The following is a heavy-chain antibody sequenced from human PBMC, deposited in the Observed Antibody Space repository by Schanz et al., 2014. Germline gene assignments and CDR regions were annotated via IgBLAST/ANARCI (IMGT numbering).Heavy chain of an antibody. Sequence: QVQLVQSGAEVKKPGSSVKVSCKASGGTFSSYSISWVRQAPGQGLEWMGRIIPILGIANYAQKFQGRVRITADKSTSTAYMELSSLRSDDTAMYYCARDYYDSSGYYYCDYWGQGTLXTVSS. CDR1: GGTFSSYS. D-gene: IGHD3-22*01. V-gene: IGHV1-69*04. J-gene: IGHJ4*02. CDR2: IIPILGIA. CDR3: ARDYYDSSGYYYCDY.